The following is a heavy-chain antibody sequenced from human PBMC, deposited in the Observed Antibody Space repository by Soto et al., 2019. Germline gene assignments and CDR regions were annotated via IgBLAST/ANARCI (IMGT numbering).Heavy chain of an antibody. J-gene: IGHJ4*02. V-gene: IGHV3-30*03. CDR1: GFTFRSYG. CDR2: ISYDGSKK. D-gene: IGHD6-13*01. CDR3: ARERQLVRRVDY. Sequence: GGSLRLSCAASGFTFRSYGMHWVRQAPGKGLEWVAVISYDGSKKYYADSVKGRFTISRDNSKNTLYLQMNSLRAEDTAVYYCARERQLVRRVDYWGQGTLVTVSS.